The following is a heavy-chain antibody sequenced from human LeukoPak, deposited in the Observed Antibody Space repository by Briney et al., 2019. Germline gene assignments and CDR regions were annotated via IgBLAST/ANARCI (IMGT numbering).Heavy chain of an antibody. CDR1: GGSISSGGYP. Sequence: SETLSLTCAVSGGSISSGGYPWSWIRQPPGKGLEWIGYIYHSGSTYYNPSLKSRVTISVDRSKNQFSLKLSSVTAADTAVYYCARVGSIAARRPLYGMDVWGQGTTVTVSS. D-gene: IGHD6-6*01. V-gene: IGHV4-30-2*01. CDR2: IYHSGST. CDR3: ARVGSIAARRPLYGMDV. J-gene: IGHJ6*02.